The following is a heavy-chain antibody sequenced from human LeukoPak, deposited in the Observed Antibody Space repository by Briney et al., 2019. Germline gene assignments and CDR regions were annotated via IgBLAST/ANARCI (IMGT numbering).Heavy chain of an antibody. CDR1: GFTFSKYA. J-gene: IGHJ1*01. V-gene: IGHV3-23*01. CDR2: ISGSGIAT. Sequence: GGSLRLSCAASGFTFSKYAMNWVRQAPGKGLEWISAISGSGIATYYADSVKGRFTISRDSSKNTLYLQMNSLRAEDTAVYYCAKDKFQGYFQHWGQGTLVTVSS. CDR3: AKDKFQGYFQH.